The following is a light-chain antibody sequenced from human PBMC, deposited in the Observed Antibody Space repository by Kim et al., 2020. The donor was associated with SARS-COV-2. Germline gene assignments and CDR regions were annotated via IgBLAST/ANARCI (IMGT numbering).Light chain of an antibody. CDR1: QGINNY. CDR2: GVF. V-gene: IGKV1-16*02. Sequence: ASDGDKVTITWRASQGINNYLAWFQQKPGKAPWSLIYGVFSLQSGVPSKFSGSGSGTDFTLTISSVQPEDSATYFCQQYDSYPIAFGRRTRLESK. CDR3: QQYDSYPIA. J-gene: IGKJ5*01.